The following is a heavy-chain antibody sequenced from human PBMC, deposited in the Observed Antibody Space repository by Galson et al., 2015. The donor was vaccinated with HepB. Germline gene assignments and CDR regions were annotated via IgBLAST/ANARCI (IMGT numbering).Heavy chain of an antibody. CDR1: GFTFGDYT. Sequence: SLRLSCAASGFTFGDYTMSWFRQAPGKGLEWVSFIRSKAHGGTTEYAASVKGRITTSRDDSKNIAYLQMNSLKTEDTAVYYCTRHYVAYCGGDCDSWVDTFDIWGQGTMVTVSS. D-gene: IGHD2-21*02. CDR2: IRSKAHGGTT. V-gene: IGHV3-49*03. CDR3: TRHYVAYCGGDCDSWVDTFDI. J-gene: IGHJ3*02.